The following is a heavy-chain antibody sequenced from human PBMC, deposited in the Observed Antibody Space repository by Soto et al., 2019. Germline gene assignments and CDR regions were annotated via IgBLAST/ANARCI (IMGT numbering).Heavy chain of an antibody. Sequence: PXVSLRLSCAASGFTFSSYWMSWVRQAPGKGQEWVANIKQDGSEKYYVDSVKGRFTISRDNAKNSLYLQMNSLRAEDTAVYYCARVKIAAAGTLWDYWGQGTLVTVSS. CDR3: ARVKIAAAGTLWDY. CDR1: GFTFSSYW. J-gene: IGHJ4*02. D-gene: IGHD6-13*01. V-gene: IGHV3-7*03. CDR2: IKQDGSEK.